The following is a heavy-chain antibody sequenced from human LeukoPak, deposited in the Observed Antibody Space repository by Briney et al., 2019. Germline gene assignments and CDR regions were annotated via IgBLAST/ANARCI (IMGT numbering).Heavy chain of an antibody. CDR3: AAGGYCSSTSYYGSDY. CDR1: GFTFTSSA. Sequence: SVKVSCRASGFTFTSSAVQWVRQARGQRLEWIGWIVVGSGNTNYARKFQERVTITRDMSTSTAYMELSSLRSEDTAVYYCAAGGYCSSTSYYGSDYWGQGTLVTVSS. D-gene: IGHD2-2*03. J-gene: IGHJ4*02. CDR2: IVVGSGNT. V-gene: IGHV1-58*01.